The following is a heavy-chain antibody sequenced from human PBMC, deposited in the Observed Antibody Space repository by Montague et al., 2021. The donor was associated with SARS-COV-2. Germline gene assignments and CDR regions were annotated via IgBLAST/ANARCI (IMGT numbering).Heavy chain of an antibody. D-gene: IGHD6-19*01. CDR3: ARKNHGGGWYEISFDY. CDR1: GGSITSTNYY. V-gene: IGHV4-39*01. Sequence: SETLSLTCTVSGGSITSTNYYWAWIRQPPGKGLEWIGSIAFSWSTYHXXXLKSRVTMSVDTSMNQFSLRLSTVTAADTALYYCARKNHGGGWYEISFDYWGQGTLVTVSS. CDR2: IAFSWST. J-gene: IGHJ4*02.